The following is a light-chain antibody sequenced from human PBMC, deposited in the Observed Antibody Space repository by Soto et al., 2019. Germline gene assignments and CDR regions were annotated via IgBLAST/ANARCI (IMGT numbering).Light chain of an antibody. Sequence: EIXLTQSPATLSLSPGDRATLSCRARQSVSSYLAWYQQKPGQAPRLLIYDASNRATGIPARFSGSGSGTDFTLTITTLEPEVFAVFYCQQRSNWPSTFGGGTKVDIK. J-gene: IGKJ4*01. CDR1: QSVSSY. CDR3: QQRSNWPST. CDR2: DAS. V-gene: IGKV3-11*01.